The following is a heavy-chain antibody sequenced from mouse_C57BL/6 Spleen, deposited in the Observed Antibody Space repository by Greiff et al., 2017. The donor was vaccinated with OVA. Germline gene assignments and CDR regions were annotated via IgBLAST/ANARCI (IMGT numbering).Heavy chain of an antibody. CDR1: GFSLTSYG. D-gene: IGHD2-4*01. J-gene: IGHJ4*01. CDR2: IWSDGST. CDR3: ARHGDYALYAMDY. Sequence: VMLVESGPGLVAPSQSLSITCTVSGFSLTSYGVHWVRQPPGKGLEWLVVIWSDGSTTYNSALKSRLSISKDNSKSQVFLKMNSLQTDDTAMYYCARHGDYALYAMDYWGQGTSVTVSS. V-gene: IGHV2-6-1*01.